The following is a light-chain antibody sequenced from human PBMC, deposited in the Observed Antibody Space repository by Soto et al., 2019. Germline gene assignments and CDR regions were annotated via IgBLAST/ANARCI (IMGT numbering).Light chain of an antibody. V-gene: IGKV3-11*01. CDR3: QQRSNWPPALT. J-gene: IGKJ4*01. CDR1: QTISNT. Sequence: QSPATLSVSTGDKVSLSCRANQTISNTLAWYQQKPGQAPRLLIYGASSRATGIPDRFSGSGSGTDFTLTISRLEPEDFAVYYCQQRSNWPPALTFGGGTKVDIK. CDR2: GAS.